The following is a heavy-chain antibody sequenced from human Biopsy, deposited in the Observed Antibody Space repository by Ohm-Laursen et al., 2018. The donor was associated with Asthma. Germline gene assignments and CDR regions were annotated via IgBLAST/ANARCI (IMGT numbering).Heavy chain of an antibody. CDR2: TNAGNGNT. CDR1: GYTFINYA. CDR3: ARTYYDFLTGQVNDVFAI. V-gene: IGHV1-3*01. J-gene: IGHJ3*02. Sequence: GASVTVSCNVSGYTFINYAIHWVRQAPGQRLEWMGWTNAGNGNTKYSQKFQGRVTITRDTSASTAHMDLSSLRSEDTAVYYCARTYYDFLTGQVNDVFAIWGQGTMVTVSS. D-gene: IGHD3-9*01.